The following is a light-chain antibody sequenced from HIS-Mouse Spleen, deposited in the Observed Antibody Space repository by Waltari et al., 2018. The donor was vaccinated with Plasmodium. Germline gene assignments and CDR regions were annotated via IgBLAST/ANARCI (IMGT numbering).Light chain of an antibody. CDR2: GAS. CDR3: QQYNNWSFT. CDR1: QSVSSN. J-gene: IGKJ3*01. Sequence: EIVMTQSPATQSVSPGERATLPCRASQSVSSNLAWYQQKPGQAPRLLIYGASTRATGIPARFSGSGSGTEFTLTISSLQSEDFAVYYCQQYNNWSFTFGPGTKVDIK. V-gene: IGKV3-15*01.